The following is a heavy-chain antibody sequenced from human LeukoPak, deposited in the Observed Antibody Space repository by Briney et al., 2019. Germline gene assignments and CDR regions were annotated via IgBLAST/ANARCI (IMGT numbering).Heavy chain of an antibody. Sequence: KPSETLSLTCAVSGGSFSGYYWSWIRQPPGKGLEWIGEINHSGSTNYNPSLKSRVTISVDTSKNQFSLKLSSVTAADTAVYYCARGPRRLWYDYWGQGTLVTVSS. CDR2: INHSGST. D-gene: IGHD5-18*01. CDR3: ARGPRRLWYDY. V-gene: IGHV4-34*01. CDR1: GGSFSGYY. J-gene: IGHJ4*02.